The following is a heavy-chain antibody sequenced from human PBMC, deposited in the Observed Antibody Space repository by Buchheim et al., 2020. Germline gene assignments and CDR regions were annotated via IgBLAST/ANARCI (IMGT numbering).Heavy chain of an antibody. CDR3: ARARRYCSTSSCYDFDY. J-gene: IGHJ4*02. CDR1: GYSFTNYW. Sequence: EVQLVQSGAEVKKPGESLKISCEASGYSFTNYWIAWVRQMPGKGLEWMAMIYPGDSSTKYSPSFQAQVTLSADKSISTAHLQWSSLKASDTAMYFCARARRYCSTSSCYDFDYWGQGT. V-gene: IGHV5-51*01. D-gene: IGHD2-2*01. CDR2: IYPGDSST.